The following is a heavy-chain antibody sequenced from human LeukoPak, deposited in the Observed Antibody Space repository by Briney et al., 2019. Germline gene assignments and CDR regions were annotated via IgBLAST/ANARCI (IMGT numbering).Heavy chain of an antibody. J-gene: IGHJ5*02. D-gene: IGHD6-13*01. CDR3: ARCVAVGGTNHFDP. CDR1: GGPFDSHY. Sequence: PSETLSLTCTVSGGPFDSHYWTWIRQPPGKGLEWIAFIYHSGSAVYSPSLRSRVTMSVDRSKRQFSLNLSSVTAADTAVYYCARCVAVGGTNHFDPWGQGTLVTVSS. CDR2: IYHSGSA. V-gene: IGHV4-59*08.